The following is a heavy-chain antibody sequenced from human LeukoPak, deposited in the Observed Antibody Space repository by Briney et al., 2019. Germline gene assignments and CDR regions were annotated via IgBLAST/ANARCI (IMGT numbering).Heavy chain of an antibody. Sequence: PGGSLRLSCAASGFTFSDYSLHWVRQAPGRGLEWLSYVTGSSHMYYVDSVKGRFTISRDNAKNSVYLQMNSLRVDDTAVYYCARGTGSGSYLIDYWGQGTLVTVSS. D-gene: IGHD3-10*01. CDR3: ARGTGSGSYLIDY. CDR2: VTGSSHM. V-gene: IGHV3-48*01. J-gene: IGHJ4*02. CDR1: GFTFSDYS.